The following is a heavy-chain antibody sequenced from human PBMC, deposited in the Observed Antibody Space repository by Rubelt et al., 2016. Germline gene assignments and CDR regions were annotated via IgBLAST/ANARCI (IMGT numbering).Heavy chain of an antibody. J-gene: IGHJ6*02. V-gene: IGHV4-34*01. CDR1: GGSFSGYY. CDR3: ARVGSSSTLYYYYAMDV. Sequence: QVQLHQWGAGLLKPSETLSLTCAVYGGSFSGYYWSWIRQPPRKGLEWIGSIYHSGSTYYNPSLKSRVTIYIETAKNQFSLDLSLVTAADTAVYYCARVGSSSTLYYYYAMDVWGQGTTVTVS. D-gene: IGHD6-13*01. CDR2: IYHSGST.